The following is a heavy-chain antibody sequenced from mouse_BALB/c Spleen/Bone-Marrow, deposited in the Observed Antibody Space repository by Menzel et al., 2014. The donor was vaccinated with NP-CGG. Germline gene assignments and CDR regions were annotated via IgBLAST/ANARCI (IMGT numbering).Heavy chain of an antibody. V-gene: IGHV14-3*02. J-gene: IGHJ2*01. CDR1: GFNIKDTY. CDR3: ALYYDYDVGY. Sequence: DVQLQESGAELVKPGASVKLSCTASGFNIKDTYMHWVKQRPEQGLEWIGRIDPANGNTKYDPKFQGKATITADTSSNTAHLQPSSLTSEDTAVYYCALYYDYDVGYWGQGTTLTVSS. D-gene: IGHD2-4*01. CDR2: IDPANGNT.